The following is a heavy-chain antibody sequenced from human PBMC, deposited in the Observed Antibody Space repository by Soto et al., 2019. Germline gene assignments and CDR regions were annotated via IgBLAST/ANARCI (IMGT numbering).Heavy chain of an antibody. CDR3: ARHYASRRDTAMVTPYYYYGMDV. D-gene: IGHD5-18*01. CDR1: GYSFTSYW. Sequence: GESLKISCKGSGYSFTSYWIGWVPQMPGKGLEWMGIIYPGDSDTRYSPSFQGQVTISADKSISTAYLQWSSLKASDTAMYYCARHYASRRDTAMVTPYYYYGMDVWGQGTTVTVSS. CDR2: IYPGDSDT. J-gene: IGHJ6*02. V-gene: IGHV5-51*01.